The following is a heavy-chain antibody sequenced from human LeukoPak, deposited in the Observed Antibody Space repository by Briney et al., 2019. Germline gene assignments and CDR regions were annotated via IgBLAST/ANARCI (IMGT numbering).Heavy chain of an antibody. J-gene: IGHJ4*02. CDR1: GFSFSSNG. CDR3: ARVSVYSNYFDY. V-gene: IGHV3-33*01. Sequence: GGSLRLSCAASGFSFSSNGMHWVRQAPGKGLEWVAVIWYDGSNKYYADSVKGRFTISRDNSKNTLYLQMNSLRAEDTAVYYCARVSVYSNYFDYWGQGTLVTVSS. CDR2: IWYDGSNK. D-gene: IGHD5/OR15-5a*01.